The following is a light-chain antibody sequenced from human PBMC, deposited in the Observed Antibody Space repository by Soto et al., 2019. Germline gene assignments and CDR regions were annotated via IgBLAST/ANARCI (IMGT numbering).Light chain of an antibody. CDR1: SSDIGSYNL. V-gene: IGLV2-23*02. Sequence: QSVLTQPASVSGSPGQSITISCTGTSSDIGSYNLVSWYQQYPGKAPQLIIHEVSKWPSGVSDRFSGSKSGTTASLTISGLQAEDEAYYYCCAYAGSRVIFGVGTKLTVL. CDR2: EVS. CDR3: CAYAGSRVI. J-gene: IGLJ2*01.